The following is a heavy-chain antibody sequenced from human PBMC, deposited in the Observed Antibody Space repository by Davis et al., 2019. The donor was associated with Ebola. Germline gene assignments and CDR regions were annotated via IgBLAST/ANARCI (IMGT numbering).Heavy chain of an antibody. Sequence: ASVKVSCKASGYTFTSYGISWVRQAPGQGLEWMGWINPHNGNTNYAQNIQGRVTMTTDTSTSTAYMEVGSLRSDDTAVYYCARAQFPTTSDHWGQGTLVTVSS. J-gene: IGHJ4*02. D-gene: IGHD1-1*01. CDR1: GYTFTSYG. CDR2: INPHNGNT. V-gene: IGHV1-18*04. CDR3: ARAQFPTTSDH.